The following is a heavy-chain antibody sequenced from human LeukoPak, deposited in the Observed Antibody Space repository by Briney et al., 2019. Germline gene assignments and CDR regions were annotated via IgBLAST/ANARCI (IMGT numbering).Heavy chain of an antibody. CDR2: ISHTENT. CDR1: RGSINSPHW. CDR3: ASRTAGALDGCDV. D-gene: IGHD4-17*01. V-gene: IGHV4-4*02. J-gene: IGHJ3*01. Sequence: PSGTLSLTCTVSRGSINSPHWWTWVRQPPGKGLEWVGEISHTENTYYNPSLMTRLAMSLDKSRNQFSLRLSSVTAADTAVYYCASRTAGALDGCDVWGQGTVVTVSS.